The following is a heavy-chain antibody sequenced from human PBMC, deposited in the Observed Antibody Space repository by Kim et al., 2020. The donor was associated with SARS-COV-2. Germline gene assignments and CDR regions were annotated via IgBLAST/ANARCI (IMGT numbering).Heavy chain of an antibody. CDR2: IYYSGST. CDR3: ARDIKDYGGNGGLVY. V-gene: IGHV4-59*13. CDR1: GGSISSYY. Sequence: SETLSLTCTVSGGSISSYYWSWIRQPPGKGLEWIGDIYYSGSTNYNPSLKSRVTISVDTSKNQFSLKLSSVTAADTAVYYCARDIKDYGGNGGLVYGGQG. D-gene: IGHD4-17*01. J-gene: IGHJ4*02.